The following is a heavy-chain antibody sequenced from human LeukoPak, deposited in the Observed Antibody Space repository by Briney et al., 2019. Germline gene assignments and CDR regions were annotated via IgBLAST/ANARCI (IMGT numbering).Heavy chain of an antibody. J-gene: IGHJ3*02. CDR1: GGSVTTYY. CDR3: ARDETSKGDAFDI. V-gene: IGHV4-59*02. CDR2: IHSSGST. Sequence: SETLSLTCIISGGSVTTYYWSWIRQPPGKGLEWIGYIHSSGSTNYNPSLKDRLIISIDTSKNQFSLKLNSATAADTAVYYCARDETSKGDAFDIWGQGTMVTVSS.